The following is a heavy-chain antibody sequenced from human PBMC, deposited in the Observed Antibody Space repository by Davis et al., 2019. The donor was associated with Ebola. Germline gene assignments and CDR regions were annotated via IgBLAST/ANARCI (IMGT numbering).Heavy chain of an antibody. D-gene: IGHD5-24*01. J-gene: IGHJ4*02. V-gene: IGHV5-51*01. Sequence: GESLKISCKGSEYSFTNHWIAWVRQMPGKGLEWMGIIYPGDSDTRYSPSFQGQVTISADKSVSTAYLQWRSLKASDTAMYYCARWREMATIGDYWGQGTLVTVSS. CDR1: EYSFTNHW. CDR3: ARWREMATIGDY. CDR2: IYPGDSDT.